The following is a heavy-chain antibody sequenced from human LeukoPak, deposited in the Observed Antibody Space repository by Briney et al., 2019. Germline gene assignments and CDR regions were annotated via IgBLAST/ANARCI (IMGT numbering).Heavy chain of an antibody. V-gene: IGHV4-34*01. J-gene: IGHJ5*02. Sequence: PSETLSLTCAVYGGSFSGYYWSWIRQPPGKGLEWIGEINHSGSTNYNPSLKSRVTMSVDTSNNQFSLRLTSVTAADTAMYYCTRDSGTTGEVKFDPWGQGILVTVSS. CDR3: TRDSGTTGEVKFDP. D-gene: IGHD3-10*01. CDR1: GGSFSGYY. CDR2: INHSGST.